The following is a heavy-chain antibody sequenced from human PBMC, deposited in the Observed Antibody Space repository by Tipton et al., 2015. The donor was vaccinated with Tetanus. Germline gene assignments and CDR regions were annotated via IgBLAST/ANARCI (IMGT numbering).Heavy chain of an antibody. D-gene: IGHD3-22*01. CDR2: INHSGNT. Sequence: LSLTCAVYGASFSDYYWSWIRQAPGKGLEWIGEINHSGNTNHNPSLKSRVTLSVDTSKNQFSLKLNSVTAADTAVYYCARQDTLNYYYVGYFHDWGQGTLVTVSS. V-gene: IGHV4-34*01. CDR3: ARQDTLNYYYVGYFHD. CDR1: GASFSDYY. J-gene: IGHJ1*01.